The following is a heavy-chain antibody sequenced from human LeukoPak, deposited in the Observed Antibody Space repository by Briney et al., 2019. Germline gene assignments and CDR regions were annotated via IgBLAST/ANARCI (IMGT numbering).Heavy chain of an antibody. CDR3: ARDKQPGDY. CDR1: GDSISPYY. Sequence: SETLSLTCTVSGDSISPYYWGWIRQPPGKGLEWIGYIYYSGDTTYNPSLKSRVTMSVDTSKNQFSLKLGSVTAADTAVYYCARDKQPGDYWGQGALVTVSS. J-gene: IGHJ4*02. V-gene: IGHV4-59*01. D-gene: IGHD1-1*01. CDR2: IYYSGDT.